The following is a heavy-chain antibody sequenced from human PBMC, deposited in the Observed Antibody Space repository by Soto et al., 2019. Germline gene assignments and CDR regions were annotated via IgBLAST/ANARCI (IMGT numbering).Heavy chain of an antibody. Sequence: QVQLVESGGGVVQPGRSLRLSCAASGFTFSSYAMHWVRQAPGKGLEWVAVISYDGSNKYYADSMKGRFTISRDNSKNTLYLQMNSLRAEDTAVYYCARDIVAVALDPWGQGTLVTVSS. CDR1: GFTFSSYA. CDR2: ISYDGSNK. CDR3: ARDIVAVALDP. J-gene: IGHJ5*02. D-gene: IGHD6-19*01. V-gene: IGHV3-30-3*01.